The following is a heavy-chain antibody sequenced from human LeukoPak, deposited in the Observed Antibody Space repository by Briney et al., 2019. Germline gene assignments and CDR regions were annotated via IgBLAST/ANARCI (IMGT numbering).Heavy chain of an antibody. Sequence: PGGSLRLSCAASGFTFNNYWMSWVRQTPGKGLEWVANIKQDGSEKYSVDSVKGRFTISRDNAKNSLYLQMNSLRADDTAVYFCARDRGEWDLLYYFDYWGQGALVTVSS. CDR3: ARDRGEWDLLYYFDY. J-gene: IGHJ4*02. V-gene: IGHV3-7*01. CDR2: IKQDGSEK. D-gene: IGHD1-26*01. CDR1: GFTFNNYW.